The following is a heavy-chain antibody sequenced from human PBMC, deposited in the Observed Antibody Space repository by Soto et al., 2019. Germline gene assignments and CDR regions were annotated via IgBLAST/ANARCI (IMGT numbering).Heavy chain of an antibody. CDR3: ARPGYYYDSSGYPFDY. V-gene: IGHV4-39*01. CDR2: IYYSGST. Sequence: ETLSLTFIVSGGSISSSSYYWGWIRQSPGKGLEWIGSIYYSGSTYYNPSLKSRVTISVDTSKNQFSLKLSSVTAADTAVYYCARPGYYYDSSGYPFDYWGQGTLVTVSS. CDR1: GGSISSSSYY. J-gene: IGHJ4*02. D-gene: IGHD3-22*01.